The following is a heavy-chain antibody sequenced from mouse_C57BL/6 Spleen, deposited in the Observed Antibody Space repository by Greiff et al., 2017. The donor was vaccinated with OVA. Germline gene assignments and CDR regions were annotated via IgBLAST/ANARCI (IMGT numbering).Heavy chain of an antibody. D-gene: IGHD1-1*01. CDR2: IDPSDSYT. CDR3: AKGEGSRYWYYDV. Sequence: QVQLQQPGAELVKPGASVKLSCKASGYTFTSYWMQWVKQRPGQGLEWIGEIDPSDSYTNYNQKFKGKATLTVDTSSSTAYMELSSLTSEDSAVYDCAKGEGSRYWYYDVRGTGTTVTVAS. V-gene: IGHV1-50*01. J-gene: IGHJ1*03. CDR1: GYTFTSYW.